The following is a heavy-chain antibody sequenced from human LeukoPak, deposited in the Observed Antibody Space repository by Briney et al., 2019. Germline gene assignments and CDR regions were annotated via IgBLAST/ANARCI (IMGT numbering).Heavy chain of an antibody. Sequence: SETLSLTCSVSGGFISTYYWSWIRQPAGKGLEWIGRIYTSGSTNYNPSLKSRVTMSVDTSKNQFSLKLSSVTAADTAVYFCVRVIGAPNYYYYMDVWGKGTTVTVSS. CDR2: IYTSGST. D-gene: IGHD3-22*01. V-gene: IGHV4-4*07. CDR3: VRVIGAPNYYYYMDV. J-gene: IGHJ6*03. CDR1: GGFISTYY.